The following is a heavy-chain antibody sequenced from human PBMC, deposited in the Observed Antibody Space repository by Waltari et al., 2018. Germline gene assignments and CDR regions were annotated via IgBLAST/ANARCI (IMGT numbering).Heavy chain of an antibody. V-gene: IGHV4-34*01. CDR3: ARVPVKYDSSGYYYYGMDV. Sequence: QVQLQQWGAGLLKPSETLSLTCAVYGGSFSGYYWSWIRQPPGKGLEWIGEINHSGSTNYNQSLKSRVTISVDTSKNQFSLKLSSVTAADTAVYYCARVPVKYDSSGYYYYGMDVWGQGTTVTVSS. D-gene: IGHD3-22*01. J-gene: IGHJ6*02. CDR2: INHSGST. CDR1: GGSFSGYY.